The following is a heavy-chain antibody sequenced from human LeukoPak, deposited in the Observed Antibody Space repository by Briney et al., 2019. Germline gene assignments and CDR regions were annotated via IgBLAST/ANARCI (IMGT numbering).Heavy chain of an antibody. J-gene: IGHJ6*03. V-gene: IGHV3-11*04. CDR2: ISISGRSI. Sequence: GGSLRLSCTVSGFTVSTNSMSWVRQAPGKGLEWVSYISISGRSIYYADSVKGRFTISRENAKNSLYLQMNSLRAEDTAVYYCARSFYGHDPYYCYMDVWGKGTTVTVSS. CDR3: ARSFYGHDPYYCYMDV. CDR1: GFTVSTNS. D-gene: IGHD2-2*01.